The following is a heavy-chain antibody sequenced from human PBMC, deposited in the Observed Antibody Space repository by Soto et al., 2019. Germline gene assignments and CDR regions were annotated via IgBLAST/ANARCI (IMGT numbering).Heavy chain of an antibody. Sequence: QVQLQESGPGLVKPSQTLSLTCTVSGGSINSGGYYWSWIRQHPGKGLEWVGYIYYSGTTYYNPSLQSRLSISRDTPKNQFSLNLTYVTAVDTVGYYCARRIHTDVLFDFWSQGTLVSVYS. J-gene: IGHJ4*02. CDR3: ARRIHTDVLFDF. D-gene: IGHD5-18*01. V-gene: IGHV4-31*03. CDR1: GGSINSGGYY. CDR2: IYYSGTT.